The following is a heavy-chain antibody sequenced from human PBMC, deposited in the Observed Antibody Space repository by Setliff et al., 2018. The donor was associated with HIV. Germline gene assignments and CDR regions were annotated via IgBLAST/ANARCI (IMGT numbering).Heavy chain of an antibody. V-gene: IGHV2-70*16. D-gene: IGHD4-17*01. CDR3: ARSAYGADVGYYFDY. Sequence: TLSLTCAVSGGSISSGGYSWTWIRQPPGKALEWLARIDWDDDEFYSTSLKTRLTISKDTSKNQVVLTMTNMDPVDTATYFCARSAYGADVGYYFDYWGQGTLVTVSS. CDR1: GGSISSGGYS. J-gene: IGHJ4*02. CDR2: IDWDDDE.